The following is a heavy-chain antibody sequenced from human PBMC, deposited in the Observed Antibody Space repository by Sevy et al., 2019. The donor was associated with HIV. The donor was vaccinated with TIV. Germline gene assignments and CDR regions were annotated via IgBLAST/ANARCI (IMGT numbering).Heavy chain of an antibody. CDR1: GFSFSNYW. V-gene: IGHV3-7*04. Sequence: GGSLRLSCAASGFSFSNYWMHWVRQAPGKGLEWVANIKQDESEKYYVASVKGRFTISRDNAKNSLYLQMNSLRPEDMAVYYCARGNSGSFDYLGQRTLVTVSS. CDR2: IKQDESEK. CDR3: ARGNSGSFDY. D-gene: IGHD3-22*01. J-gene: IGHJ4*02.